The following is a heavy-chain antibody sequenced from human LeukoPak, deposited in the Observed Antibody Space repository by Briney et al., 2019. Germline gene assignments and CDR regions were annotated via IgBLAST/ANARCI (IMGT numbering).Heavy chain of an antibody. Sequence: GGSLRLSCAASGFTFSSYGMHWVRQAPGKGLEWVAFIRYDGSNKYYADSVKGRFTISRDNSKNTLYLQMNSLRAEDTAVYYCAKDVLPPYYYGSGSYYQYYFDYWGQGTLVTVSS. CDR2: IRYDGSNK. J-gene: IGHJ4*02. D-gene: IGHD3-10*01. CDR3: AKDVLPPYYYGSGSYYQYYFDY. V-gene: IGHV3-30*02. CDR1: GFTFSSYG.